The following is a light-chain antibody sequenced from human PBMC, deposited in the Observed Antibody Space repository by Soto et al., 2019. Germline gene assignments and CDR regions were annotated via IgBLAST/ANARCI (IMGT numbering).Light chain of an antibody. CDR2: DAS. J-gene: IGKJ5*01. V-gene: IGKV1-33*01. CDR1: QNINNY. Sequence: DVQMTQSPSSLSASVGDRVTITCQASQNINNYLNWYQQKPGRAPKLLIYDASNLEAGVPSRFRGSGSRTDFTLTISSLQPEDFATYYCQQYDNLPLIFGQGTRLEIK. CDR3: QQYDNLPLI.